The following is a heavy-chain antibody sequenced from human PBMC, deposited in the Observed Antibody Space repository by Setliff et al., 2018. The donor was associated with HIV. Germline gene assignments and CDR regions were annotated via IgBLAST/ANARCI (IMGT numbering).Heavy chain of an antibody. CDR1: GFIFSDSW. V-gene: IGHV3-23*03. J-gene: IGHJ3*02. CDR3: ATSYSSGWHTFDI. CDR2: IYSGGSRT. D-gene: IGHD6-19*01. Sequence: GGSLRLSCGASGFIFSDSWMNWVRQAPGKGLEWVSVIYSGGSRTYYADSVKGRFTISRDNSKSTLYLQMNSLRAEDTAVYYCATSYSSGWHTFDIWGQGTTVTVSS.